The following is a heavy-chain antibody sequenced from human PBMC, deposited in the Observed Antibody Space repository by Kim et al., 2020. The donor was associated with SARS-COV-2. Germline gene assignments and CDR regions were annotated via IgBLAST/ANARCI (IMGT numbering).Heavy chain of an antibody. CDR3: ARDLWYAGNYTYYYYGMDV. V-gene: IGHV3-7*01. CDR1: GFTFSSYW. Sequence: GGSLRLSCAASGFTFSSYWMSWVRQAPGKGLEWVANIKQDGSEKYYVDSVKGRFTISRDNAKNSLYLQMNSLRAEDTAVYYCARDLWYAGNYTYYYYGMDVWGQGTTVTVSS. D-gene: IGHD2-8*01. J-gene: IGHJ6*02. CDR2: IKQDGSEK.